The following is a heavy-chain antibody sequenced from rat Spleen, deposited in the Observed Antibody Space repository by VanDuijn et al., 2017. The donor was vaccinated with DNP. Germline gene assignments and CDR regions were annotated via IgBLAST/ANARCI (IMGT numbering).Heavy chain of an antibody. CDR1: GFTFSDSY. V-gene: IGHV5-20*01. Sequence: EVQLVASGGGIVQPGRSLKISCAASGFTFSDSYMSWVCQAPTRGLEWVASVSDDAGNTYYRDYVKGRFTISRDNVKGSLYLQMDSLKSEDTATYYCTTARVFDYWGQGIMVTVSS. CDR3: TTARVFDY. CDR2: VSDDAGNT. D-gene: IGHD1-4*01. J-gene: IGHJ2*01.